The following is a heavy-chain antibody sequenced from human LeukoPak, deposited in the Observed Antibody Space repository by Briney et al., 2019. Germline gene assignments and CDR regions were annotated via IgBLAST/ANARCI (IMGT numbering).Heavy chain of an antibody. CDR2: IYPGDSDT. Sequence: GESLKISCKGSGYSFPRYWIGWVRQMPGKGVEWMGIIYPGDSDTRYSPSFQGQVTISADKSISTAYLQWSSLKASDTAMYYCARQMGDYYDSSGYPDYWGQGTLVTVSS. V-gene: IGHV5-51*01. CDR1: GYSFPRYW. J-gene: IGHJ4*02. D-gene: IGHD3-22*01. CDR3: ARQMGDYYDSSGYPDY.